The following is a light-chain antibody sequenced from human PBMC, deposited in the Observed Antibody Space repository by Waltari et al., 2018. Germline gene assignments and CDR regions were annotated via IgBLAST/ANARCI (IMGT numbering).Light chain of an antibody. CDR1: TKDVDGHKC. Sequence: QSALTQPASVSGSPGQSITISCSGITKDVDGHKCVHWYQHHPGQAPKLIIYDVTNRPSGVTNRFSGSKSGNTASLSISGLRAEDEAVYHCCTCTSSSSYVFGGGTKVTVL. CDR3: CTCTSSSSYV. J-gene: IGLJ2*01. V-gene: IGLV2-14*03. CDR2: DVT.